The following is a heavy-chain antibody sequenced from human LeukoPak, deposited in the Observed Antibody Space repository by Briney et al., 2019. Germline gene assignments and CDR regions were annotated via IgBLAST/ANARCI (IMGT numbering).Heavy chain of an antibody. Sequence: IIPIFGTANYAQKFQGRVTITADESTSTAYMELSSLRSEDTAVYYCARDPGPSSSSGREDYWGQGTLVTVSS. V-gene: IGHV1-69*01. D-gene: IGHD6-6*01. CDR3: ARDPGPSSSSGREDY. CDR2: IIPIFGTA. J-gene: IGHJ4*02.